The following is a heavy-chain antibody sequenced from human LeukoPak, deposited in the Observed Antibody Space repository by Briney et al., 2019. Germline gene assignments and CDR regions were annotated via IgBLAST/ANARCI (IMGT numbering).Heavy chain of an antibody. J-gene: IGHJ4*02. V-gene: IGHV4-59*01. D-gene: IGHD2-2*01. CDR1: NGSISNYY. Sequence: SETLSLTCAVSNGSISNYYWSWIRLTPGKGLEWIGYISYSGTTNYNPSLKSRVTISVDTSKNQFSLKLSSVTAADTAVYYCARDMGRGSSTSCYDYWGQGTLVTVSS. CDR2: ISYSGTT. CDR3: ARDMGRGSSTSCYDY.